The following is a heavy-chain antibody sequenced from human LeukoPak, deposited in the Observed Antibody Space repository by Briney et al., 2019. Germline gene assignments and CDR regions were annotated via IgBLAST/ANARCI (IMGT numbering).Heavy chain of an antibody. CDR1: GGSFSGYY. V-gene: IGHV4-34*01. CDR3: ARGGTCSGGSRSKRHYFDY. J-gene: IGHJ4*02. Sequence: SETLSLTCAVYGGSFSGYYWSWIRQPPGKGLEWIGEINHSGSTNYNPSLKSRVTISVDTSKNQFSLKLSSVTAADTAVYYCARGGTCSGGSRSKRHYFDYWGQGTLVTVSS. D-gene: IGHD2-15*01. CDR2: INHSGST.